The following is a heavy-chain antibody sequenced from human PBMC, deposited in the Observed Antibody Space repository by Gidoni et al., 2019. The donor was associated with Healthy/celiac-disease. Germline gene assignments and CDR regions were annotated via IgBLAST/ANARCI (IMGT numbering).Heavy chain of an antibody. J-gene: IGHJ6*02. Sequence: QVQLVQSGAEVKKPGASVKVSCKVSGYTLTELSMHWVRQAPGKGLEWMGGFDPEDGETIYAQKFQGRVTMTEDTSTDTAYMELSSLRSEDTAVYYCATDPSFLSSSNYYYYGMDVWGQGTTVTVSS. CDR3: ATDPSFLSSSNYYYYGMDV. CDR1: GYTLTELS. D-gene: IGHD3-3*01. V-gene: IGHV1-24*01. CDR2: FDPEDGET.